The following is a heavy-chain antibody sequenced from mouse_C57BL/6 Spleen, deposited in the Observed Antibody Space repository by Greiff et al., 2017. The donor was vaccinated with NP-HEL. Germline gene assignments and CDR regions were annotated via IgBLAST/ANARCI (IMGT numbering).Heavy chain of an antibody. CDR1: GYAFSSSW. Sequence: VQLQQSGPELVKPGASVKISCKASGYAFSSSWMNWVKQRPGKGLEWIGRIYPGDGDTNYNGKFKGKATLTADKSSSTAYMQLSSLTSEDSAVYFCAREVWGTRFDYWGQGTTLTVSS. CDR3: AREVWGTRFDY. J-gene: IGHJ2*01. CDR2: IYPGDGDT. D-gene: IGHD2-10*02. V-gene: IGHV1-82*01.